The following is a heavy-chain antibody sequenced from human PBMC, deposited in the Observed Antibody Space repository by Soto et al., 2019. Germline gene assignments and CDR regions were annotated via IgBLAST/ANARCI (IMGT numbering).Heavy chain of an antibody. Sequence: QSGGSLRLSCAASGFTFSSYSMNWVRQAPGKGLEWVSYISSSIIHYADSVKGRFTISRENARNSLYLQMNSLRDDDTAVYFCARGTDNNRYDWFAPWGQGTLVTVSS. CDR1: GFTFSSYS. J-gene: IGHJ5*02. CDR3: ARGTDNNRYDWFAP. CDR2: ISSSII. D-gene: IGHD5-12*01. V-gene: IGHV3-48*02.